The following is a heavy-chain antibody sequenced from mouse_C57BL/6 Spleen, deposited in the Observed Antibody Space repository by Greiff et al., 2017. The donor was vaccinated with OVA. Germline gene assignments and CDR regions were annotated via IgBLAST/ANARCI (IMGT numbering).Heavy chain of an antibody. CDR1: GYTFTSYW. CDR2: IDPSDSYT. Sequence: QVQLQQPGAELVRPGTSVKLSCKASGYTFTSYWMHWVKQRPGQGLEWIGVIDPSDSYTNYNQKFKGKATLTVDPSSSTAHMQLSGLTSEDSAGYYCARGWDGPMDYWGQGTSVTVSS. D-gene: IGHD4-1*01. J-gene: IGHJ4*01. CDR3: ARGWDGPMDY. V-gene: IGHV1-59*01.